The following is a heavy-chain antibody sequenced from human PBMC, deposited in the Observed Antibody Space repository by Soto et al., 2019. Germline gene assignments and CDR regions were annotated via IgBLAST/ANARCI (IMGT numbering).Heavy chain of an antibody. CDR1: GFTFSSYA. CDR3: AKAGSQNQPYFDY. V-gene: IGHV3-23*01. D-gene: IGHD6-13*01. CDR2: ISGSGGST. J-gene: IGHJ4*02. Sequence: GGSLRLSCAASGFTFSSYAMSWVRQAPGKGLEWVSAISGSGGSTYYADSVKGRFTITRNNSKNTLYLQMNSLRAEDTAVYYCAKAGSQNQPYFDYWGQGTLVTVSS.